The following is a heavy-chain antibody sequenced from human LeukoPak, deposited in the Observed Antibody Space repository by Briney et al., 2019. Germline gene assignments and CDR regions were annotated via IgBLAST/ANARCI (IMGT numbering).Heavy chain of an antibody. D-gene: IGHD6-19*01. V-gene: IGHV3-23*01. Sequence: GGSLRLSCAASGFTFSSNAMYWVRQAPGKGLEWVSGIFGSGGSTHYADSVEGRFTISRDNSKNTVYLQMNSLRAEDTAVYYCAKTTTGYSSGRFPGWPVDYWGQGTLVTVSS. CDR2: IFGSGGST. J-gene: IGHJ4*02. CDR1: GFTFSSNA. CDR3: AKTTTGYSSGRFPGWPVDY.